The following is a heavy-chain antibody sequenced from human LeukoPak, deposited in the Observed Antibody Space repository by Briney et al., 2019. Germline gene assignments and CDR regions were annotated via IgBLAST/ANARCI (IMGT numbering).Heavy chain of an antibody. CDR2: INTDGSST. Sequence: GGSLRLSCAASGFTFSSYWMHWVRQAPGKGLVWVSRINTDGSSTSYADSVKGRFTISRDNAKNTLYLQMNSLRAEDTAVYYCAKDVTAEAPPSWFDYWGQGTPVTVSS. J-gene: IGHJ4*02. V-gene: IGHV3-74*01. CDR3: AKDVTAEAPPSWFDY. D-gene: IGHD2-21*02. CDR1: GFTFSSYW.